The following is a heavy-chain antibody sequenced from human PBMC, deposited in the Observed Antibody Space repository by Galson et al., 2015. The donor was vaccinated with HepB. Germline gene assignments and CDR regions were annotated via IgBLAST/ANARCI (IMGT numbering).Heavy chain of an antibody. Sequence: SVKVSCKASGFTFTSSAVQWVRQARGQRLEWIGWIVVGSGNTNYAQKFQERVTITRDMSTSTAYMELSSLRSEDTAVYYCAAWELPGNYYMDVRGKGTTVTVSS. D-gene: IGHD1-26*01. CDR3: AAWELPGNYYMDV. V-gene: IGHV1-58*01. CDR2: IVVGSGNT. J-gene: IGHJ6*03. CDR1: GFTFTSSA.